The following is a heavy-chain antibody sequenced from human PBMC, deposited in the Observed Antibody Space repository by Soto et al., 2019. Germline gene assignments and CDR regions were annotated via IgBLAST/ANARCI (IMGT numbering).Heavy chain of an antibody. J-gene: IGHJ4*02. Sequence: PTQTLTLTCTFSGFSLSTGGLGVGWNRQPPGKALEWLALIYWNDDKRYSPSLKARLTITKDTSKNQVVLTMTNMDPVDTATYYCAHRPSGWYLFDYWGQGTLVTVSS. CDR3: AHRPSGWYLFDY. D-gene: IGHD6-19*01. V-gene: IGHV2-5*01. CDR1: GFSLSTGGLG. CDR2: IYWNDDK.